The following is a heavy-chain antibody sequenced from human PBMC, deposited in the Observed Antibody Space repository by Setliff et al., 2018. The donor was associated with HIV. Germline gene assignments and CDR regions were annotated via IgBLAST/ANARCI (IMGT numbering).Heavy chain of an antibody. CDR1: GDSISSGNYY. J-gene: IGHJ2*01. V-gene: IGHV4-61*02. Sequence: PSETLSLTCTFSGDSISSGNYYWSWVRQPAGKGLEWIGRIYSTGSTNYYPSLKSRVTISSDTSKNLFSLKLTTVTAADASVYYYTRDTGYILSGYRPHWYFDLWGRGTLVTVSS. D-gene: IGHD3-9*01. CDR2: IYSTGST. CDR3: TRDTGYILSGYRPHWYFDL.